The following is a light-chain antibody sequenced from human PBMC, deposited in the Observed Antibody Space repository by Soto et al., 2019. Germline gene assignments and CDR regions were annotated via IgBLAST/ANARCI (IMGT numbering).Light chain of an antibody. CDR3: GTWDSSLSAEV. CDR2: DNN. Sequence: QSVLTQPPSVSAAPGHKVTISCSGSTSNIGNNYVSWYQQLPGTAPKLLIYDNNKRPSGIPDRFSGSKSGTSATLGITGLQTGDEADYYCGTWDSSLSAEVFGGGTKVTVL. J-gene: IGLJ3*02. V-gene: IGLV1-51*01. CDR1: TSNIGNNY.